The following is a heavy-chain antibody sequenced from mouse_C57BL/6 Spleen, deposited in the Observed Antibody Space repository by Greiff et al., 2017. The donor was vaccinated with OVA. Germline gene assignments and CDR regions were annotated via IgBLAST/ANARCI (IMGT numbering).Heavy chain of an antibody. Sequence: QVQLKQPGAELVKPGASVKVSCKASGYTFTSYWMHWVKQRPGQGLEWIGRIHPSDSDTNYNQKFKGKATLTVDKSSSTAYMQLSSLTSEDSAVYYCATLDSSGYGFAYWGQGTLVTVSA. J-gene: IGHJ3*01. CDR1: GYTFTSYW. CDR2: IHPSDSDT. D-gene: IGHD3-2*02. CDR3: ATLDSSGYGFAY. V-gene: IGHV1-74*01.